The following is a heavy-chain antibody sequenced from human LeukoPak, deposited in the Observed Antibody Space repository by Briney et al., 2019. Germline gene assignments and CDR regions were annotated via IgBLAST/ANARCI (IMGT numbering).Heavy chain of an antibody. J-gene: IGHJ4*02. Sequence: GGSLRLSCAASGFTFSMSAMRWVRQAPGKGLEWVSDIRDGGSSTYYADSVKGRFTISRDNSKNTVFLQMNSLRAEDSAVYYCATVVPGTNYFDHWGQGTLVTVSS. CDR2: IRDGGSST. V-gene: IGHV3-23*01. CDR3: ATVVPGTNYFDH. CDR1: GFTFSMSA. D-gene: IGHD2-2*01.